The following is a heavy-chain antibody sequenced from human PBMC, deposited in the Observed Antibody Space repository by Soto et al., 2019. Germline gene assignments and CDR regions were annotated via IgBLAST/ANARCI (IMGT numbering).Heavy chain of an antibody. Sequence: GGSLRLSCAASGVTFSNAGMNWVRQAPGKGLEWVGRIKSKNDGGTTDYAAPVKGRFTISRDDSKNTLYLQMNSLKTEDTAVYYCTSLPPVILGVVLGAFDIWGQGTMVTVSS. D-gene: IGHD3-3*01. CDR3: TSLPPVILGVVLGAFDI. CDR1: GVTFSNAG. CDR2: IKSKNDGGTT. V-gene: IGHV3-15*07. J-gene: IGHJ3*02.